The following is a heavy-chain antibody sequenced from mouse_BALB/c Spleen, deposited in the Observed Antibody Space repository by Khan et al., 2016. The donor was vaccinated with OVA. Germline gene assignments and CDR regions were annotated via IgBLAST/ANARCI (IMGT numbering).Heavy chain of an antibody. V-gene: IGHV3-2*02. Sequence: DVQLQESGPGLVKPSQSLSLTCTVTGYSITSDYAWNWLRQFPGNKLEWMGYISYSGNTKYNPSLKSRIPITRDTSKNQFFLQLNSVTAEDTATYYCARIYGGDFDYWGQGTTLTVSS. CDR2: ISYSGNT. J-gene: IGHJ2*01. CDR1: GYSITSDYA. CDR3: ARIYGGDFDY. D-gene: IGHD1-1*01.